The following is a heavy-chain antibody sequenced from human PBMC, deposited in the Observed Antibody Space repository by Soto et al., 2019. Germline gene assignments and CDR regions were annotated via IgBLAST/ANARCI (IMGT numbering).Heavy chain of an antibody. V-gene: IGHV1-69*13. D-gene: IGHD6-19*01. CDR1: GGTFSSYA. J-gene: IGHJ3*02. Sequence: ASVKVSCKASGGTFSSYAISWVRQAPGQGLEWMGGIIPIFGTANYAQKFQGRVTITADESTSTAYMELSSLRSEDTAVYYCARDAYSSGWYQAFDIWRQGTMVTVSS. CDR2: IIPIFGTA. CDR3: ARDAYSSGWYQAFDI.